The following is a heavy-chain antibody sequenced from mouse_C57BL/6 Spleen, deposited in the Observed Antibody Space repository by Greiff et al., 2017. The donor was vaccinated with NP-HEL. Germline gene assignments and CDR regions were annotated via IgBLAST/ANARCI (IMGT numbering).Heavy chain of an antibody. CDR2: IWSGGST. Sequence: VQLQQSGPGLVQPSQSLSITCTVSGFSLTSYGVHWVRQSPGKGLEWLGVIWSGGSTDYNAAFISRLSISKDNSKSQVFFKMNSLQADDTAIYYCARTPDSSGYWFAYWGQGTLVTVSA. V-gene: IGHV2-2*01. CDR1: GFSLTSYG. J-gene: IGHJ3*01. CDR3: ARTPDSSGYWFAY. D-gene: IGHD3-2*02.